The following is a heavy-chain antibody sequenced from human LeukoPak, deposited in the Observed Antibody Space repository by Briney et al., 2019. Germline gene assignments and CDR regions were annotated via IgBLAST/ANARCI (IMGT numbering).Heavy chain of an antibody. J-gene: IGHJ4*02. Sequence: VASVKVSCKASGGTFSSYAISWVRQARGQGLEWMGGIIPIFGTANYAQKFQGRVTITTDESTSTAYMELSSLRSEDTAVYYCAVVPAPGDFDYWGQGTLVTVSS. CDR1: GGTFSSYA. CDR3: AVVPAPGDFDY. CDR2: IIPIFGTA. V-gene: IGHV1-69*05. D-gene: IGHD2-2*01.